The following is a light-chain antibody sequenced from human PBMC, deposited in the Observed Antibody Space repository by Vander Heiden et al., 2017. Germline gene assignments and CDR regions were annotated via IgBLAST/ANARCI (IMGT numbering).Light chain of an antibody. Sequence: QSALTQPASVSGSPGQSITIPCTGTRGDVGTYDLVSWYQHHPGKAPKLMIYEVTERPSGVSNRFSGSKSGNTASLTISGLQAEDEADYYCCSFAGGTTVVFGGGTKLTVL. CDR2: EVT. CDR1: RGDVGTYDL. CDR3: CSFAGGTTVV. V-gene: IGLV2-23*02. J-gene: IGLJ3*02.